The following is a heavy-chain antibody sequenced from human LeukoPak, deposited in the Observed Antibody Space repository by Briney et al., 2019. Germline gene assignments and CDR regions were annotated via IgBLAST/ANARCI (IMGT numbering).Heavy chain of an antibody. V-gene: IGHV1-2*02. J-gene: IGHJ4*02. CDR3: ARGAEAETSPLDF. D-gene: IGHD6-13*01. CDR2: INPKSGAA. Sequence: ASVKVSCKASGYIFSDYYMHWVRQAPGQGLEWLGWINPKSGAADYAQQFRGRVTMTRDTSINTDYMEMRRVTSDDTAVYYCARGAEAETSPLDFWGQGTLVTVSS. CDR1: GYIFSDYY.